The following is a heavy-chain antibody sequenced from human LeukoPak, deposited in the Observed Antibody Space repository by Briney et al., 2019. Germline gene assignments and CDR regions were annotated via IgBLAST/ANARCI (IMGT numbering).Heavy chain of an antibody. V-gene: IGHV3-53*01. CDR2: IYSGGST. Sequence: SGGSLRLSCAASGFTVSSNYMSWVRQAPGKGLEWVSVIYSGGSTYYADSVKGRFTISRDNSKNTLYLQMNSLRAEDTAVYYCARDRYYDFWSGSSYYMDVWGKGTTVTVSS. J-gene: IGHJ6*03. D-gene: IGHD3-3*01. CDR3: ARDRYYDFWSGSSYYMDV. CDR1: GFTVSSNY.